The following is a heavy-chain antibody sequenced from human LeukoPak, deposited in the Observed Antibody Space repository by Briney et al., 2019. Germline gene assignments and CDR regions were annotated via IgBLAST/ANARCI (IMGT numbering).Heavy chain of an antibody. CDR2: ITGSGITT. Sequence: GGSLRLSCAASGFPFSNYGMNWVRQAPGKGLEWVSGITGSGITTYYGDSVKGRFTISRDNSKNTVYLQMNSLIVEDTAVYYCARVLHKRNYDSSVYYGYWGQGTLVTVSS. J-gene: IGHJ4*02. CDR3: ARVLHKRNYDSSVYYGY. D-gene: IGHD3-22*01. V-gene: IGHV3-23*01. CDR1: GFPFSNYG.